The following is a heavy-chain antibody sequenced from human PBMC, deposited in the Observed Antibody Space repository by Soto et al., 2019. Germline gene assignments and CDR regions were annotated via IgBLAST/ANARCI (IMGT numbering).Heavy chain of an antibody. CDR3: ARSNRASPRIVVVHPLYYYYYGMDV. V-gene: IGHV1-69*01. CDR1: GGTFSSYA. CDR2: IIPIFGTA. D-gene: IGHD3-22*01. Sequence: QVQLVQSGAEVKKPGSSVKVSCKASGGTFSSYAISWVRQAPGQGLEWMGGIIPIFGTANYAQKFQGRVTITADESTSTAYMELSSLRSEDTAVYYCARSNRASPRIVVVHPLYYYYYGMDVWGQGTTVTVSS. J-gene: IGHJ6*02.